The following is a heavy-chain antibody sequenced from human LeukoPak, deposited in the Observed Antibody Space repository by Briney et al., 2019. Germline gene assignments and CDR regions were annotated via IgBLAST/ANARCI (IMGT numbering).Heavy chain of an antibody. Sequence: SGGSLRLSCAASGFTVSDYHMTWIRQAPGKGLEWVSYISGSGGTLDYADSVKGRFTISRDNAKNSPYLQMNSLRAEDTAVYYCARPDSGSTWNDAFDMWGQGTMVTVSS. CDR2: ISGSGGTL. J-gene: IGHJ3*02. CDR1: GFTVSDYH. D-gene: IGHD6-13*01. CDR3: ARPDSGSTWNDAFDM. V-gene: IGHV3-11*01.